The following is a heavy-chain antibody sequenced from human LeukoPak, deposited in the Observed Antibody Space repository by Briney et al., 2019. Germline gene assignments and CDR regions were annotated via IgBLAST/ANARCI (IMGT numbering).Heavy chain of an antibody. Sequence: APVKVSCKASGYTFTKYGITWVRQAPGQGLEWMGWISTYNGNTNYAQKLQGRVTMTTDTSTSTAYMELRSLISDDAAVYYCARGDDYGDYWGLYWGQGTLVIVSS. J-gene: IGHJ4*02. CDR2: ISTYNGNT. D-gene: IGHD4-17*01. V-gene: IGHV1-18*01. CDR1: GYTFTKYG. CDR3: ARGDDYGDYWGLY.